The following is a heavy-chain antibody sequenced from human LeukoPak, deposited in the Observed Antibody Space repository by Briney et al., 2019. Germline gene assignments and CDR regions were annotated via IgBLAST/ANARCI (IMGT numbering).Heavy chain of an antibody. Sequence: SETLSLTCTVSGGSISSGDYYWSWIRQPPGKGLEWIGYIYYSGSTYYNPSLKSRVTISVDTSKNQFSLKLSSVTAADTAVYYCARATYDILTGHSSDAFDIRGQGTMVTVSS. J-gene: IGHJ3*02. CDR3: ARATYDILTGHSSDAFDI. CDR1: GGSISSGDYY. CDR2: IYYSGST. D-gene: IGHD3-9*01. V-gene: IGHV4-30-4*01.